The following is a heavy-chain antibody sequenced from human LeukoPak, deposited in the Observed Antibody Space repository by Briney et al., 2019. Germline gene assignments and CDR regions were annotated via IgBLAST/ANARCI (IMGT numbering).Heavy chain of an antibody. CDR3: AEELDHDSSGYAPTDY. J-gene: IGHJ4*02. CDR2: IRYDGSNK. D-gene: IGHD3-22*01. CDR1: GFTFSNYG. Sequence: GGSLRLSCAASGFTFSNYGMHWVRQAPGKGLERVAFIRYDGSNKFYVDSGKGRFTISRDNSKNTVYLQMNSLRDADTAVYYCAEELDHDSSGYAPTDYWGQGTLVTVSS. V-gene: IGHV3-30*02.